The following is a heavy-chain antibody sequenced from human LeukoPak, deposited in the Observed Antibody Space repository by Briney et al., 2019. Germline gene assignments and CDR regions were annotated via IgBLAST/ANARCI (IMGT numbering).Heavy chain of an antibody. D-gene: IGHD6-19*01. CDR3: SIDSSGWRHYYGMDV. CDR1: GGSISSSTYY. J-gene: IGHJ6*02. CDR2: IYDSGKT. Sequence: SETLSLTCTVSGGSISSSTYYWGWIRQPPGKGLEWIGSIYDSGKTYCNPSLKSRVTISADTSKNQFSLKLYSVTAADTAIYYCSIDSSGWRHYYGMDVWGQGTTVTVSS. V-gene: IGHV4-39*02.